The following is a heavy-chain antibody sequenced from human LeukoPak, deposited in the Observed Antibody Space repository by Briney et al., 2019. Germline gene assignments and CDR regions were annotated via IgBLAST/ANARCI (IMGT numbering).Heavy chain of an antibody. CDR3: ARGSWGEIAGRKSFEF. CDR1: EYTFTSYG. V-gene: IGHV1-8*01. Sequence: GASVTVSCKASEYTFTSYGINWVRQATGQGLEWMGWMNPNSGNTGYAQKFQGRVTMTRVTSISTAYMELNNLTSEDTAVYYCARGSWGEIAGRKSFEFWGQGSLVTVSS. J-gene: IGHJ4*02. CDR2: MNPNSGNT. D-gene: IGHD6-6*01.